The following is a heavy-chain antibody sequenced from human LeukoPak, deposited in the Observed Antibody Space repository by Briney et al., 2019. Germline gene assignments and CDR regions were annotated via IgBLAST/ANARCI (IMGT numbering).Heavy chain of an antibody. V-gene: IGHV3-11*04. J-gene: IGHJ6*04. Sequence: GGSLRLSCAASGFTFSDYYMSWIRQAPGKGLEWVSYISSSGSNIYYADSVRGRITISRDNAKNSLYLQMNSLRAEDTAVYYCAELGIPMIGGVWGKGTTVTISS. CDR2: ISSSGSNI. CDR3: AELGIPMIGGV. CDR1: GFTFSDYY. D-gene: IGHD3-10*02.